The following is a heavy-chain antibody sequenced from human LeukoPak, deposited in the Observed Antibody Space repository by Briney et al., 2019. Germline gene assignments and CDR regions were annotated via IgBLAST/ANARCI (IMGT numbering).Heavy chain of an antibody. CDR1: GGSISSYY. CDR2: IYYSGST. J-gene: IGHJ6*02. Sequence: SETLSLTCTVSGGSISSYYWSWIRQPPGKGLEWIGYIYYSGSTNYNPSLKSRVTISVDTSKNQFSLKLSSVTAADTAVYYCARDRLPLKYGTGGMDVWGQGTTVTVSS. CDR3: ARDRLPLKYGTGGMDV. V-gene: IGHV4-59*01. D-gene: IGHD1-26*01.